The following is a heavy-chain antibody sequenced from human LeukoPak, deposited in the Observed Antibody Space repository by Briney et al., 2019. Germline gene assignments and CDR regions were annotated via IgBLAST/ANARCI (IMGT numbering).Heavy chain of an antibody. CDR3: ARGVYYYDSRGYYRTEYYFDY. D-gene: IGHD3-22*01. V-gene: IGHV1-2*02. CDR1: GYTFTGYY. J-gene: IGHJ4*02. Sequence: ASVKVSCKASGYTFTGYYMHWVRQAPGQGLEWMGWINPNSGGTKYAQRFQGRVTMTRDTSISTAYMQLSRLRSDDTAVYYCARGVYYYDSRGYYRTEYYFDYWGQETLVTVSS. CDR2: INPNSGGT.